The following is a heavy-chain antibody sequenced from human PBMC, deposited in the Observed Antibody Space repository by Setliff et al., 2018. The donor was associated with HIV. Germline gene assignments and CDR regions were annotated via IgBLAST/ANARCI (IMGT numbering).Heavy chain of an antibody. V-gene: IGHV4-38-2*01. CDR1: GYSINSGYY. D-gene: IGHD2-15*01. CDR2: IYHSGST. Sequence: SETLSLTCAVSGYSINSGYYWGWIRQPPGKGLEWIGTIYHSGSTYYNPSLKSRVAISVDMSKNQFSLRLSSVTAADTAVYYCARHSFPFGGKGVDYWGQGTLVTVSS. CDR3: ARHSFPFGGKGVDY. J-gene: IGHJ4*02.